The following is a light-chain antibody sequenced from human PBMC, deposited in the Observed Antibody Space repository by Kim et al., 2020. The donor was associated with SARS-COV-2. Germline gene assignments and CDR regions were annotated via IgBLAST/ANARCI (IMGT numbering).Light chain of an antibody. CDR1: QGINTY. CDR2: AAS. CDR3: QQLSSNPLT. V-gene: IGKV1-9*01. Sequence: ASVGDRVTITCRASQGINTYLGWYQQKPGKAPKLLIYAASTLQSGVPSRFSGSGSGTEFTLTISSLQPEDFATYYCQQLSSNPLTFGGGTKVDIK. J-gene: IGKJ4*01.